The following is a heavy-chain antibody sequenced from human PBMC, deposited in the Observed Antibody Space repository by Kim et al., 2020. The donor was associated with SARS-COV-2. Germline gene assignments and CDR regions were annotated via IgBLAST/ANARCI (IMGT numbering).Heavy chain of an antibody. D-gene: IGHD2-15*01. CDR3: AKDKADIDDGMDV. Sequence: GGSLRLSCAASGFTFSSYAMSWVRKAPGKGLEWVSAISGSGGSTYYADSVKGRFTISRDNSKNTLYLQMNNLRAEDTAVYYCAKDKADIDDGMDVWGQGTPVTVS. CDR1: GFTFSSYA. J-gene: IGHJ6*02. V-gene: IGHV3-23*01. CDR2: ISGSGGST.